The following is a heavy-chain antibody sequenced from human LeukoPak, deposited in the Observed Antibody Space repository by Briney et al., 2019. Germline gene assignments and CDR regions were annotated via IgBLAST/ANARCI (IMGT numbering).Heavy chain of an antibody. J-gene: IGHJ4*02. CDR1: GFTFSSYA. D-gene: IGHD4-23*01. CDR2: ISYDGSNK. V-gene: IGHV3-30-3*02. CDR3: AKSPYGGNSRDY. Sequence: GGSLRLSCAASGFTFSSYAMHWVRQAPGKGLEWVAVISYDGSNKYYADSVKGRFTISRDNSKNTLYLQMNSLRAEDTAVYYCAKSPYGGNSRDYWGQGTLVTVSS.